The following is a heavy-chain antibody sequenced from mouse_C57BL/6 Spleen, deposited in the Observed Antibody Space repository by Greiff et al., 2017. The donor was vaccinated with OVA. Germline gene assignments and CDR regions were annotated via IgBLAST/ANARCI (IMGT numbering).Heavy chain of an antibody. CDR1: GFTFSDYG. D-gene: IGHD1-1*01. CDR3: AKGPFYSPFAY. V-gene: IGHV5-17*01. J-gene: IGHJ3*01. Sequence: EVHLVESGGGLVKPGGSLKLSCAASGFTFSDYGMHWVRQAPEKGLEWVAYISSGSSTIYYADTVKGRFTISRDNAKNTLFLQMTSLRSEDTAMYYCAKGPFYSPFAYWGQGTLVTVSA. CDR2: ISSGSSTI.